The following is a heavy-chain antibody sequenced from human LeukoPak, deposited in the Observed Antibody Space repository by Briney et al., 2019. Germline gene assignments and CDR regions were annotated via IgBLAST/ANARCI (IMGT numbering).Heavy chain of an antibody. CDR1: GGPISSYS. CDR3: ARAVHCSGGSCYFDY. CDR2: IYTSGST. V-gene: IGHV4-4*07. D-gene: IGHD2-15*01. J-gene: IGHJ4*02. Sequence: SETLSLTCTVSGGPISSYSWSWIRQPAGKGLEWIGRIYTSGSTKYNPSLTSRVTMSVDTSKNQFSLKLRSVTAADTAVYYCARAVHCSGGSCYFDYWGQGTLVTVSS.